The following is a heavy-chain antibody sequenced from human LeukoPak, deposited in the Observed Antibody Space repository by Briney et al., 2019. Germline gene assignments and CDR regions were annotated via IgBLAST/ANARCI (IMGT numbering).Heavy chain of an antibody. CDR2: SYTSGST. CDR3: ARGILYYDILTGYLLYYFDY. D-gene: IGHD3-9*01. Sequence: PSETLSLTCTVSGGSISSGSYYWSWIRQPAGKGLEWIGRSYTSGSTNYTPSLKSRVTISVDTSKNQFSLKLSSVTAADTAVYYCARGILYYDILTGYLLYYFDYWGQGTLVTVSS. V-gene: IGHV4-61*02. CDR1: GGSISSGSYY. J-gene: IGHJ4*02.